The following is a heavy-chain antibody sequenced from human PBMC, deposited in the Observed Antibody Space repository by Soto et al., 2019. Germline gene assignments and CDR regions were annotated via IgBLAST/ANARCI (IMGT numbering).Heavy chain of an antibody. V-gene: IGHV4-30-4*01. CDR1: GASISSGDHY. CDR3: AASPPKDACEL. J-gene: IGHJ3*01. CDR2: IDYSGRT. Sequence: QGQLQESGPGVVRPSQTLSPTCTVSGASISSGDHYWTWIRQPPGQGLEWIGYIDYSGRTFYNPSLNSRVTMSIDMSKSQFSLNLRSVTAADTAVYYCAASPPKDACELWGQGTMVIVSS.